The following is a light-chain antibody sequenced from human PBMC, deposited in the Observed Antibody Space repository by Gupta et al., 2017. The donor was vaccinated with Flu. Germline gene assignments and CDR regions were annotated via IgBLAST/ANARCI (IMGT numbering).Light chain of an antibody. Sequence: QSALTQPPSVSGSPGQSVTISCTGTSSDVGSYNRVPWYQQPPSTAPKLMIYDVSNRPSGVPDRFSGSKSGNTASLTISGLQADDEADYYCSSYTSSSTYVFGTGTKVTVL. V-gene: IGLV2-18*02. CDR1: SSDVGSYNR. CDR2: DVS. J-gene: IGLJ1*01. CDR3: SSYTSSSTYV.